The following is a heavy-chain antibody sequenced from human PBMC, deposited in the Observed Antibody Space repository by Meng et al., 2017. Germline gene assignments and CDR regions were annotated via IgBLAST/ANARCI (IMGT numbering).Heavy chain of an antibody. Sequence: GASLKISCAASGSSFSSFGMHWVRQAPGKGPEWVAVIRYDGANTYYAGSVKGRFTISRDNSNDTLYLQMHRLRVEDTAVYYCARDYAVAREWRYDFDHWGQGTLVTVSS. CDR2: IRYDGANT. V-gene: IGHV3-33*01. CDR3: ARDYAVAREWRYDFDH. D-gene: IGHD2-15*01. J-gene: IGHJ4*02. CDR1: GSSFSSFG.